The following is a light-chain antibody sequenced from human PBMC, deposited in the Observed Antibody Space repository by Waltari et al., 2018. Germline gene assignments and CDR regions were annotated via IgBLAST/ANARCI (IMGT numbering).Light chain of an antibody. V-gene: IGKV1-5*03. CDR3: QQYDNYWT. Sequence: DIQMTQSPSTVSASVVETVTITCRASQTVSRHLAWYQQKPGKAPQLLIYKASNLQSGVPSRFSGSGSGTEFTLTISNLQPEDFASYFCQQYDNYWTFGQGTKVELK. J-gene: IGKJ1*01. CDR1: QTVSRH. CDR2: KAS.